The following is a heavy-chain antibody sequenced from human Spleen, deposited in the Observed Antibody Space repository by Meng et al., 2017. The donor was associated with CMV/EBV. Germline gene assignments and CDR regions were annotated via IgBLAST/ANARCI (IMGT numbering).Heavy chain of an antibody. D-gene: IGHD6-6*01. Sequence: ASVKVSCKASGYTFTSYGISWVRQAPGQGLEWMGWISAYNGNTNYAQKLQGRVTMTRDTSISTAYMELSRLTSDDTAVYYCARTSSSYYFDYWGQGSLVTVSS. CDR1: GYTFTSYG. J-gene: IGHJ4*02. CDR2: ISAYNGNT. V-gene: IGHV1-18*01. CDR3: ARTSSSYYFDY.